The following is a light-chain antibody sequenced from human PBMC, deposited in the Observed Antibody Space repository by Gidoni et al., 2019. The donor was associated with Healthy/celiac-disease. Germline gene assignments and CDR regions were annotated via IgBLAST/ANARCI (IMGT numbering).Light chain of an antibody. CDR1: QRVSSSY. J-gene: IGKJ1*01. Sequence: EIVLTQSPGTLSLSPGERATLSCRASQRVSSSYLAWYQQKPGQAPRLLIYGASSRATGIPDRFSGSGSGTDFTLTIGRLEPEDFAVYYCKQYGSSPWTFGQGTKVEIK. CDR2: GAS. V-gene: IGKV3-20*01. CDR3: KQYGSSPWT.